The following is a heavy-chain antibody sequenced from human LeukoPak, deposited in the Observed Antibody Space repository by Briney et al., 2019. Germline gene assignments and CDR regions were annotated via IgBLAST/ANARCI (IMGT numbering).Heavy chain of an antibody. J-gene: IGHJ6*03. V-gene: IGHV3-30*02. Sequence: PGGSLRLSCAASGFTFSSYGMHWVRQAPGKGLEWVAFIRYDGSNKYYADSVKGRFTISRDNSKNTLYLQMNSLRAEDTAVYYCAKDVGFRSATSPYYYYYYYMDVWGKGTTVTISS. CDR3: AKDVGFRSATSPYYYYYYYMDV. CDR1: GFTFSSYG. D-gene: IGHD1-26*01. CDR2: IRYDGSNK.